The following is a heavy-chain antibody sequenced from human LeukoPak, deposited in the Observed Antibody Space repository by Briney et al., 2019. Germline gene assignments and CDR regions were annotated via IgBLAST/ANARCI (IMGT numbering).Heavy chain of an antibody. V-gene: IGHV3-30*04. CDR1: GFTFSSYA. CDR2: ISYDGSNK. D-gene: IGHD1-26*01. Sequence: PGRSLRLSCAASGFTFSSYAMHWVRQAPGKGLEWVAVISYDGSNKYYADSVKGRFTISRDNAKNSLYLQMNSLRGDDTAVYYCARSGYSHSWDYWGQGTLVIVSS. CDR3: ARSGYSHSWDY. J-gene: IGHJ4*02.